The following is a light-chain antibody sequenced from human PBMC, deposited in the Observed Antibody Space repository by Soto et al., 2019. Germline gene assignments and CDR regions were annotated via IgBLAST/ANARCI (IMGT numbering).Light chain of an antibody. V-gene: IGLV1-40*01. CDR3: QSYDSSLSGAGV. Sequence: VVTQPPSVSGAPGQRVTISCTGSSSNIGAGYDVHWYQQLPGTAPKLLIYGNINRPSGVPDRFSGSKSGTSASLAITGLQAEDEADYYCQSYDSSLSGAGVFGGGTKLTVL. CDR2: GNI. J-gene: IGLJ2*01. CDR1: SSNIGAGYD.